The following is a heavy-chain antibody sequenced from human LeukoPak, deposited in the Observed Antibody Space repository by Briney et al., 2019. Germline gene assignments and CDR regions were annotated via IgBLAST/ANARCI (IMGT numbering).Heavy chain of an antibody. CDR2: ISSSSSYT. V-gene: IGHV3-11*06. Sequence: PGGSLRLSCAASGFTFSDYYMSWIRQAPGKGLEWVSYISSSSSYTNYADSVKGRFTISRDNAKNSLYLQMNSLRAEDTAVYYCARVVAVAGDFDYWGQGTLVTVSS. CDR1: GFTFSDYY. D-gene: IGHD6-19*01. CDR3: ARVVAVAGDFDY. J-gene: IGHJ4*02.